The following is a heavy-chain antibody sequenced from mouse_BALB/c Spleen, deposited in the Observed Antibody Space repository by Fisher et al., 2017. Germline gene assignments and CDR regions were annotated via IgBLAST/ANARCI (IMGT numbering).Heavy chain of an antibody. CDR3: ARFFYYDYERYAMDY. Sequence: KFKGKATLTTDKSSSTAYMELSSLTSEDSAVYYCARFFYYDYERYAMDYWGQGTSVTVSS. J-gene: IGHJ4*01. D-gene: IGHD2-4*01. V-gene: IGHV1S50*01.